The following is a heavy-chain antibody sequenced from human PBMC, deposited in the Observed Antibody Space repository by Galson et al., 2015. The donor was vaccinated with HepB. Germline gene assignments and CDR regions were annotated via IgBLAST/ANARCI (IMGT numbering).Heavy chain of an antibody. Sequence: SLRLSCAASGFTFSSYAMSWVRQAPGKGLEWVSAISGSGGSTYYADSVKGRFTFSRDNSKNTLYLQMNSLRAEDTAVYYCAKDPVRGTVVTPGVDYWGQGTLVTVSS. V-gene: IGHV3-23*01. CDR2: ISGSGGST. CDR1: GFTFSSYA. J-gene: IGHJ4*02. CDR3: AKDPVRGTVVTPGVDY. D-gene: IGHD4-23*01.